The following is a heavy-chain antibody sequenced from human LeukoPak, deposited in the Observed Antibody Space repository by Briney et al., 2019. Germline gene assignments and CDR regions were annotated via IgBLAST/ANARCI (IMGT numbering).Heavy chain of an antibody. CDR3: AADGHGSGSVFPAVDV. J-gene: IGHJ6*04. D-gene: IGHD3-10*01. CDR2: IFYRGST. CDR1: GGSISSGNYY. V-gene: IGHV4-39*07. Sequence: SETLSLTCTVSGGSISSGNYYWGWIRQPPGKGLEWIGSIFYRGSTYYNPSLKSRVTISLDTSKNQFSLKLSSVTAADTAVYYCAADGHGSGSVFPAVDVWGKGTTVTVSS.